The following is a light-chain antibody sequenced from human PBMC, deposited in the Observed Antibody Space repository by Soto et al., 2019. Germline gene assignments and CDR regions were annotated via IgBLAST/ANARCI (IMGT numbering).Light chain of an antibody. CDR2: GAS. J-gene: IGKJ1*01. CDR1: LSVSSSY. V-gene: IGKV3-20*01. Sequence: EIVLTQSPGTPSLSPGERATLSCRASLSVSSSYLAWSQQKPGQAPRLLIYGASSRATGIPARFSGSGSGTDFSLTISRLEPEEFSVYYFPQYGSSPRTFGQGTKVEIK. CDR3: PQYGSSPRT.